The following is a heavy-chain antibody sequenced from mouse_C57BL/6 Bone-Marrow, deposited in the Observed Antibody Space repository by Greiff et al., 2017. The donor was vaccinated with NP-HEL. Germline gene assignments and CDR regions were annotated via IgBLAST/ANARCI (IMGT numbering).Heavy chain of an antibody. J-gene: IGHJ2*01. CDR1: GYSFTGYY. Sequence: EVKLMESGPELVKPGASVKISCKASGYSFTGYYMNWVKQSPEKSLEWIGEINPSTGGTTYNQKFKAKATLTVDKSSSTAYMQLKSLTSEDSAVYYCARRRQLRLQCYFDYWGQGTTLTVSS. V-gene: IGHV1-42*01. CDR3: ARRRQLRLQCYFDY. D-gene: IGHD3-2*02. CDR2: INPSTGGT.